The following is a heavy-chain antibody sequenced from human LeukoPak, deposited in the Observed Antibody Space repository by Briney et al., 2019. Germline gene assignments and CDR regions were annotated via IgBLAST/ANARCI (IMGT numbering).Heavy chain of an antibody. CDR1: GYTFTSYG. Sequence: ASVKVSCKASGYTFTSYGISWVRQAPGQGLEWMGWISAYNGNTNYAQKLQGRVTMTTDTSTSTAYMELRSLRSDDTAVYYCARSITMVRGVITYYYYGMDVWGQGTTVTVSS. CDR2: ISAYNGNT. D-gene: IGHD3-10*01. J-gene: IGHJ6*02. CDR3: ARSITMVRGVITYYYYGMDV. V-gene: IGHV1-18*01.